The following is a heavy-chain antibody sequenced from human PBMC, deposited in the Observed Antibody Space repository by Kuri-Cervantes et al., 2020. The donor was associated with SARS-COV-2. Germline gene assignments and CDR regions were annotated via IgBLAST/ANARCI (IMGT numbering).Heavy chain of an antibody. CDR3: ARGWYPVGATILYYFDY. D-gene: IGHD1-26*01. J-gene: IGHJ4*02. V-gene: IGHV4-34*01. Sequence: SETLSLTCAVYGGSVSGYYWSWIRQPPGKGLEWIGEINHSGSTNYIPSLKSRVTISVDTPKNQFSLKLSSVTAADTAVYYCARGWYPVGATILYYFDYWGQGTLVTVSS. CDR1: GGSVSGYY. CDR2: INHSGST.